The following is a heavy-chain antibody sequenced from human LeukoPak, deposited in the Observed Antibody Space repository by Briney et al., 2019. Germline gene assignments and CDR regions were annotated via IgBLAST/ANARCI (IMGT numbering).Heavy chain of an antibody. CDR1: GFTFTTYW. Sequence: GESLRLSCAASGFTFTTYWMTWVRQAPGKGLEWVANINQDGSEKYFVDSVKGRFTISRDNAKNSLYLQMNSLRVEDTAMYYCSTNFLGDWGQGTMVTVSS. CDR3: STNFLGD. V-gene: IGHV3-7*03. D-gene: IGHD2/OR15-2a*01. J-gene: IGHJ3*01. CDR2: INQDGSEK.